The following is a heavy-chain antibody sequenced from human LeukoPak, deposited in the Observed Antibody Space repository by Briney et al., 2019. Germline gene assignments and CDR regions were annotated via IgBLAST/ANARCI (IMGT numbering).Heavy chain of an antibody. J-gene: IGHJ5*02. CDR1: GGTFSSYA. V-gene: IGHV1-69*01. Sequence: SVTVSCKASGGTFSSYAISWVRQAPGQGLEWMGGIIPIFGAANYAQKFQGRVTITADESTSTAYMELSSLRSEDTAVYYCARDGTEGAANRFDPWGQGTLVTVSS. D-gene: IGHD1-26*01. CDR3: ARDGTEGAANRFDP. CDR2: IIPIFGAA.